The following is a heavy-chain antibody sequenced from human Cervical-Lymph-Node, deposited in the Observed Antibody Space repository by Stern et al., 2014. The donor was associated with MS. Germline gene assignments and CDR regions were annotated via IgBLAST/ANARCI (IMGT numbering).Heavy chain of an antibody. J-gene: IGHJ4*02. CDR3: ARERPIYGGNYYTRAFDY. V-gene: IGHV1-18*01. D-gene: IGHD1-26*01. Sequence: QVQLVQSGAEVKKPGASVKVSCKTSGYILTSYGISWVRQAPGQGLEWMGWISAYNGNTNYAQKLQGRVTMTTDTSTSTAYMELRSLRSDDTAVYYCARERPIYGGNYYTRAFDYWGQGTLVTVSS. CDR2: ISAYNGNT. CDR1: GYILTSYG.